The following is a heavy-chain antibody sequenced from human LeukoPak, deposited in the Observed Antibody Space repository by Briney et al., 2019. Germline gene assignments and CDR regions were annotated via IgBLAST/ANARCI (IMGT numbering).Heavy chain of an antibody. D-gene: IGHD3-10*01. V-gene: IGHV3-30*02. Sequence: GGSLRLSCAASGFIFSSYAMSWVRQAPGKGLEWVAFIRYDGSNKYYADSVKGRFTISRDNSKNTLYLQMNSLRAEDTAVYYCAKVPTGYGSGRGYFDYWGQGTLVTVSS. J-gene: IGHJ4*02. CDR2: IRYDGSNK. CDR1: GFIFSSYA. CDR3: AKVPTGYGSGRGYFDY.